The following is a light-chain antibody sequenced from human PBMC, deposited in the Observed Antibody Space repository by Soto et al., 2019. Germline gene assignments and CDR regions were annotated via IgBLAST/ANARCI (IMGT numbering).Light chain of an antibody. CDR2: ESS. CDR1: QSIDTY. J-gene: IGKJ2*01. V-gene: IGKV1-39*01. Sequence: DIQMTQSPSSLSASVGDRVTITCRASQSIDTYLNWFQQKPGKAPELLIYESSNLQSGVPSRFSGSGSGTDFTLTISSLQPDDVETYYCQQSLYTPYTFGQGTKLEI. CDR3: QQSLYTPYT.